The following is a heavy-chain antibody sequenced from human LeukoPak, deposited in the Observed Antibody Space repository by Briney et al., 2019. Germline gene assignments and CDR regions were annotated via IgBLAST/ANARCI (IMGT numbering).Heavy chain of an antibody. V-gene: IGHV1-46*01. CDR3: ARDTELLWFGELLSYHYGMGV. D-gene: IGHD3-10*01. CDR2: INPSGGST. Sequence: ASVKVSCKASGYTFTSYYMHWVRQAPGQGLEWMGIINPSGGSTSYAQKFQGRVTMTRDTSTSTVYMELSSLRSEDTAVYYCARDTELLWFGELLSYHYGMGVWGQGTTVTVSS. CDR1: GYTFTSYY. J-gene: IGHJ6*02.